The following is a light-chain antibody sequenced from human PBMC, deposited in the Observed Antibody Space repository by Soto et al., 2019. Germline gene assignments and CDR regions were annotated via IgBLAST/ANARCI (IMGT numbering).Light chain of an antibody. V-gene: IGLV2-14*01. CDR1: SEDVGGYNY. CDR3: CSYTSSNALV. Sequence: QSDLTHPASVSEAPGQSITISCSGTSEDVGGYNYVSWYQHHPGKAPKLMIYEVTNRPSGLSNRFSGSKSGSTASLTISGLQAEDEADYYCCSYTSSNALVFGTGAKVTVL. CDR2: EVT. J-gene: IGLJ1*01.